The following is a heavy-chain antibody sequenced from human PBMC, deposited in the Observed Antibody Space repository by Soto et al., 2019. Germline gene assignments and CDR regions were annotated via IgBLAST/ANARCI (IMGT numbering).Heavy chain of an antibody. Sequence: PGGSLRLSCAASGFTFSSYAMSWVRQAPGKGLEWVSAISGSGGSTYYADSVKGRFAISRDNSKNTLYLQMNSLRAEDTAVYYFSKDLEGHYYDSSGYAAPFDYWGQGTLVTVSS. J-gene: IGHJ4*02. CDR3: SKDLEGHYYDSSGYAAPFDY. CDR1: GFTFSSYA. D-gene: IGHD3-22*01. V-gene: IGHV3-23*01. CDR2: ISGSGGST.